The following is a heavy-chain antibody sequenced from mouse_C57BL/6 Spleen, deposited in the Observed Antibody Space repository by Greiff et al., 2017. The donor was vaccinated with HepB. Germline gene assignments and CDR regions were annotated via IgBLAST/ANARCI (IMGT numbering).Heavy chain of an antibody. CDR3: ASTTVVAGGYAMDY. J-gene: IGHJ4*01. CDR2: IWSGGST. D-gene: IGHD1-1*01. V-gene: IGHV2-2*01. Sequence: VQVVESGPGLVQPSQSLSITCTVSGFSLTSYGVHWVRQSPGKGLEWLGVIWSGGSTDYNAAFISRLSISKDNSKSQVFFKMNSLQADDTAIYYCASTTVVAGGYAMDYWGQGTSVTVSS. CDR1: GFSLTSYG.